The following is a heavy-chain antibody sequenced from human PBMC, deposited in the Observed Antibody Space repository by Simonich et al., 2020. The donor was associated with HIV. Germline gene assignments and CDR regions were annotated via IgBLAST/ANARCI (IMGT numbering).Heavy chain of an antibody. CDR3: ASGGSISSVWADDY. Sequence: QVQLVESGGGVVQPGRSLRLSCAASGFTFSSYAMHWVRQAQGQGLDWVAVISDDGRNKYYADYVKGRFTISRDNSKNTLYLQMNSLRAEDTAVYYCASGGSISSVWADDYWCQGPLVTVSS. CDR1: GFTFSSYA. D-gene: IGHD3-16*01. V-gene: IGHV3-30*07. J-gene: IGHJ4*02. CDR2: ISDDGRNK.